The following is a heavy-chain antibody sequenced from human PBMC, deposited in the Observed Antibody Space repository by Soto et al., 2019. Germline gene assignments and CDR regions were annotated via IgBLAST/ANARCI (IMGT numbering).Heavy chain of an antibody. V-gene: IGHV3-15*01. J-gene: IGHJ4*02. CDR1: GFTFSDTY. CDR2: IKRKADGGTT. D-gene: IGHD3-22*01. Sequence: EVQLVESGGGLVKPGGSLRLSYATSGFTFSDTYLSWVRQAPGKGLEWVGRIKRKADGGTTDYAAPVKDRFTISRDDSKNTLYLQMNSLETEDTAVYYCTTGLSNGYYNFDYWGQGTLVTVSS. CDR3: TTGLSNGYYNFDY.